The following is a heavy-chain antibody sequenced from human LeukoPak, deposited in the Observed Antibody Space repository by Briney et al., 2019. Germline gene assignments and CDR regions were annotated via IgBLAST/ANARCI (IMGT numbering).Heavy chain of an antibody. V-gene: IGHV3-23*01. D-gene: IGHD6-6*01. CDR3: ARAARPPYYYYGMDV. J-gene: IGHJ6*02. CDR2: ISGSGGST. Sequence: GGSLRLSCAASGFTLSSYAMSWVRQAPGKGLEWVSAISGSGGSTYYADSVKGRFTISRDNSKNTLYLQMNSLRAEDTAVYYCARAARPPYYYYGMDVWGQGPTVTVSS. CDR1: GFTLSSYA.